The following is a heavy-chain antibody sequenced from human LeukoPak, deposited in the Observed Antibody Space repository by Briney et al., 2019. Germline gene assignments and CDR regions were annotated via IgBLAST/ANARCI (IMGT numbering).Heavy chain of an antibody. CDR1: GYTFTIYG. CDR3: AIVRGKHPWGYEFDY. D-gene: IGHD5-12*01. Sequence: ASVTVSCKSSGYTFTIYGISWVRQAPGQGLEWMGWISAYNGNTNYAQKLQGRVTMTTDTSTSTAYMELRSLRSDDTAVYYCAIVRGKHPWGYEFDYWGQGTLVTVSS. J-gene: IGHJ4*02. CDR2: ISAYNGNT. V-gene: IGHV1-18*01.